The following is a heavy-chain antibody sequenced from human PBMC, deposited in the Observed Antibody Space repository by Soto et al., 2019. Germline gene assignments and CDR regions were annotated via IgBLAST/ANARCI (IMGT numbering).Heavy chain of an antibody. Sequence: EVQLVESGGGLVQPGGSLRLSCAASGFTFSDHYMDWVRQAPGQGLEWVGRTRNKANSYTTEYAASVKGRFTISRDDSKNSLDLQMNSLKTEDTAVYYCARVSAHYYFDYWGQGTLVTVSS. V-gene: IGHV3-72*01. CDR1: GFTFSDHY. CDR3: ARVSAHYYFDY. D-gene: IGHD3-10*01. CDR2: TRNKANSYTT. J-gene: IGHJ4*02.